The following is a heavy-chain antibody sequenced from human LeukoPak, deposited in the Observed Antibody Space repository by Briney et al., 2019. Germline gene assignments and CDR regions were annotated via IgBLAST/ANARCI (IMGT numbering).Heavy chain of an antibody. CDR3: ARGYDSSAYYPFSY. J-gene: IGHJ4*02. CDR2: ISDSGST. CDR1: GGSLSTHH. Sequence: PWETLSLTCVVSGGSLSTHHWSWIRQSPGRGLEWIGYISDSGSTNYNPSLKSRVTISVDTSKNQFSLMLSSVTAADTAVYYCARGYDSSAYYPFSYWGQGTLVTVSS. V-gene: IGHV4-59*11. D-gene: IGHD3-22*01.